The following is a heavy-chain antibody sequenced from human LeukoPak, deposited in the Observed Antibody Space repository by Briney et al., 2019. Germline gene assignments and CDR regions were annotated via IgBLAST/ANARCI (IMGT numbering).Heavy chain of an antibody. CDR3: ARERVRGVIITGTIWAFDY. CDR2: IYTSGST. J-gene: IGHJ4*02. CDR1: GYSISSSNW. Sequence: SDTLSLTCAVSGYSISSSNWWGWIRQPPGKGLEWIGRIYTSGSTNYNPSLKSRVTISVDTSKNQFSLKLSSVTAADTAVYYCARERVRGVIITGTIWAFDYWGQGTLVTVSS. V-gene: IGHV4-28*03. D-gene: IGHD3-10*01.